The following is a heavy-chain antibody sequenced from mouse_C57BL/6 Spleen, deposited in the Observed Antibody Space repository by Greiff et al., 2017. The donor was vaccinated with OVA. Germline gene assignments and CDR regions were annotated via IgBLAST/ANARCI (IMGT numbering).Heavy chain of an antibody. J-gene: IGHJ2*01. V-gene: IGHV14-2*01. D-gene: IGHD2-5*01. CDR1: GFNINDYY. Sequence: EVQLQESGAELVKPGASVKLSCTASGFNINDYYMHWVKQRTEQGLEWIGRIDPEDGETKYAPKFQGKATRTADTSSNTAYLQRSSLTSEDTAVYYCARWDSNYEGYYFDYWGQGTTLTVSS. CDR2: IDPEDGET. CDR3: ARWDSNYEGYYFDY.